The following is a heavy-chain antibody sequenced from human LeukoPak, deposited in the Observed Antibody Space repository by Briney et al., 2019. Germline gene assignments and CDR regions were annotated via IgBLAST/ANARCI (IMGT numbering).Heavy chain of an antibody. J-gene: IGHJ4*02. CDR1: GGSISSYY. D-gene: IGHD4-17*01. V-gene: IGHV4-59*01. CDR2: IYYSGST. CDR3: ARVRYGDCFDY. Sequence: SETLSLTCTVSGGSISSYYWSWIRQPPGKGLEWIGYIYYSGSTNYNPSPKSRVTISVDTSKNQFSLKLSSVTAADTAVYYCARVRYGDCFDYWGQGTLVTVSS.